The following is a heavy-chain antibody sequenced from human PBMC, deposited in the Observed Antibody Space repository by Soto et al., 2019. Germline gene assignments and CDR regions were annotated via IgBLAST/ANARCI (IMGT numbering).Heavy chain of an antibody. D-gene: IGHD6-6*01. CDR1: GFTFSDYY. Sequence: GGSLRLSCAASGFTFSDYYMNWIRQAPGKGLEWVSYISSNSRYTNYADSVKGRFSISRDNAKNSLFLEMSSLRAEDTALYYCVRESSYGLDVWGLGTTVTVSS. CDR2: ISSNSRYT. CDR3: VRESSYGLDV. V-gene: IGHV3-11*05. J-gene: IGHJ6*02.